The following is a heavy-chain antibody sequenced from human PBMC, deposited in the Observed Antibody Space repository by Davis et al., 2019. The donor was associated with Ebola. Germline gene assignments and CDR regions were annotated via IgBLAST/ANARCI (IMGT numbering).Heavy chain of an antibody. CDR3: ARDRALIAAASWLDY. CDR2: INTNTGNP. CDR1: GYTFTSYG. J-gene: IGHJ4*02. D-gene: IGHD6-13*01. V-gene: IGHV7-4-1*02. Sequence: ASALVSCKASGYTFTSYGINWVRQATGQGLEWMGWINTNTGNPTYAQGFTGRFVFSLDTTVSTAYLQISSLKAEDTAVYYCARDRALIAAASWLDYWGQGTLVTVSS.